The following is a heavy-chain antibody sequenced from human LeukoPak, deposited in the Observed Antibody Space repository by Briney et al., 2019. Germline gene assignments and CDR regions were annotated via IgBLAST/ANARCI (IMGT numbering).Heavy chain of an antibody. D-gene: IGHD1-26*01. J-gene: IGHJ4*02. V-gene: IGHV5-51*01. CDR1: GSRFTSYW. CDR2: IYPGDSDT. Sequence: GESLQISGKGSGSRFTSYWIGWVRPLPGKGLEWMGIIYPGDSDTRYSPSFQGQVTISADKSISTAYLQWSSLKASDTAMYYCARHASGSPRGQIDYWGQGTLVAVSS. CDR3: ARHASGSPRGQIDY.